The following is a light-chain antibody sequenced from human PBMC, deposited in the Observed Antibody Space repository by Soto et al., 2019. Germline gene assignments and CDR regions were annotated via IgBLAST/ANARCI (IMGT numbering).Light chain of an antibody. V-gene: IGLV1-40*01. CDR1: SSNIGAGYD. CDR2: GNS. J-gene: IGLJ1*01. CDR3: QSYDSSLSAHV. Sequence: QSVLTQPPSVSGAPGQRVTISCTGSSSNIGAGYDVHWYQQLPGTAPKLLIYGNSNRPSGVPDRVSGSKSGTSASLAITGLLAEDLSEYYCQSYDSSLSAHVFGTGTKVTV.